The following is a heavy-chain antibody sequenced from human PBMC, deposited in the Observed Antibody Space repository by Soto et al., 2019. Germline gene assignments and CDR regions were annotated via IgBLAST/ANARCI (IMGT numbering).Heavy chain of an antibody. D-gene: IGHD4-17*01. J-gene: IGHJ4*02. Sequence: QITLKESGPPLVRPAQTLTLTCAFSGFSLTTTSMGVAWIRQPPGKALEWLALIYWDDDQRYSPSLKDRLTISNDTSRSRVALTISNMHPEDTGTYFCAHAGDYDLLSFDHWGPGTLVTVSS. CDR1: GFSLTTTSMG. CDR2: IYWDDDQ. V-gene: IGHV2-5*02. CDR3: AHAGDYDLLSFDH.